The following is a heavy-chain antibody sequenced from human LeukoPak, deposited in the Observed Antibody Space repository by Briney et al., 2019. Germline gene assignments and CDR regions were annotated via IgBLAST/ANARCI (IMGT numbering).Heavy chain of an antibody. Sequence: SETLSLTCAVYGGSFSGYYWSWIRQPPGKGLEWIGEIDHSGSTNYNPSLKSRVTISVDTSKNQFSLKLSSVTAADTAVYYCARGYHYYDSCGYGYWGQGTLVTVSS. CDR1: GGSFSGYY. J-gene: IGHJ4*02. CDR3: ARGYHYYDSCGYGY. V-gene: IGHV4-34*01. D-gene: IGHD3-22*01. CDR2: IDHSGST.